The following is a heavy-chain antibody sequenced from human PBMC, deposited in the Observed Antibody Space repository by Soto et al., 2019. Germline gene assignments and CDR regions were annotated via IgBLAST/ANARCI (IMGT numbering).Heavy chain of an antibody. J-gene: IGHJ4*02. CDR2: ISYSGST. Sequence: QVQLQESGPGLVKPSETLSLTCTVSSDSISSYYWSWIRQPPGKRLEWIGYISYSGSTDYNPSLRSRVTISGDTSKNLSPLKVSSVTAADTAVYYCASVTSWQMPFDYWGQGTLVTVSS. V-gene: IGHV4-59*12. CDR3: ASVTSWQMPFDY. D-gene: IGHD2-21*02. CDR1: SDSISSYY.